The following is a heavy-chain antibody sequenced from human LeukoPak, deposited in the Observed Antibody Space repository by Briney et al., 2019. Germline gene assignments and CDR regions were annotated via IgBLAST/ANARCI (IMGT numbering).Heavy chain of an antibody. Sequence: GGSPRLSCAASGFTFSGYAMSWVRQAPGKGLEWVSGISNSGTSTYYADSVKGRFTVSRDNAKNSLYLQMSSQRAKDTAIYYCARDDNLIHLWAVFDYWGQGSLVTVSS. CDR2: ISNSGTST. D-gene: IGHD5-18*01. CDR3: ARDDNLIHLWAVFDY. J-gene: IGHJ4*02. CDR1: GFTFSGYA. V-gene: IGHV3-23*01.